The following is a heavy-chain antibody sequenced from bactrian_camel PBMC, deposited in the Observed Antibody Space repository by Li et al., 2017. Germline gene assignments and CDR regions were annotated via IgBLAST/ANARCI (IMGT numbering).Heavy chain of an antibody. CDR2: IATGSGNT. Sequence: HVQLVESGGGSVQAGGSLRLSCLALYFPYDTNNRMGRFRQVPGKEREGVARIATGSGNTYYADSVKGRFTISLYSAKNTVYLQMGWLKPNDTAMYYCATVSFGTCTVVAGVNDFGSWGQGTQVTVS. CDR3: ATVSFGTCTVVAGVNDFGS. CDR1: YFPYDTNNR. V-gene: IGHV3S63*01. D-gene: IGHD6*01. J-gene: IGHJ6*01.